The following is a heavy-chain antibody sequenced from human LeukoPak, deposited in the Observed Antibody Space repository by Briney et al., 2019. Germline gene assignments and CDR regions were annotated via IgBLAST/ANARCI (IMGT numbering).Heavy chain of an antibody. J-gene: IGHJ4*02. CDR2: ISDSGDAT. V-gene: IGHV3-23*01. CDR3: AKGLLDYVWGSRPDY. Sequence: GGSLRLSCAASGFTFSSYAMSWVRQAPGKGLEWVSAISDSGDATYYADSVKGRFTLSRDNSKNTLYLQMNSLRAEDTAVYYCAKGLLDYVWGSRPDYWGQGTLVTVSS. CDR1: GFTFSSYA. D-gene: IGHD3-16*01.